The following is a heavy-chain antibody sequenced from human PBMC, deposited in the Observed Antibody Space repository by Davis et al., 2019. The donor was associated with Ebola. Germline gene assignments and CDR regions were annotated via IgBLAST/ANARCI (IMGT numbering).Heavy chain of an antibody. D-gene: IGHD4-17*01. CDR3: ARDYYGDYFLAFDI. Sequence: PSETLSLTCAVHGGSFSGYYWRWIRQPPGKGLEWIGEIYHSGSTNYNPSLKSRVTISVDTSKNQFSLKLSSVTAADTAVYYCARDYYGDYFLAFDIWGQGTMVTVSS. V-gene: IGHV4-34*01. CDR2: IYHSGST. CDR1: GGSFSGYY. J-gene: IGHJ3*02.